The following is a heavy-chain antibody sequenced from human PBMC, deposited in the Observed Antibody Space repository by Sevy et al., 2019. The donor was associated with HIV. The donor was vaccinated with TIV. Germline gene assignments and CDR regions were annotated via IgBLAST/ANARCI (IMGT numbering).Heavy chain of an antibody. Sequence: SETLSLTCTVSGGSISSSSYYWGWIRQPPGKGLEWIGSIYYSGSTYYNPSLKSRVTISVDTSKNQFSLKLSSVTAADTAVYYCARPYYDFWGGYYTAGWFDPWGQGTLVTVSS. J-gene: IGHJ5*02. CDR3: ARPYYDFWGGYYTAGWFDP. CDR2: IYYSGST. D-gene: IGHD3-3*01. V-gene: IGHV4-39*01. CDR1: GGSISSSSYY.